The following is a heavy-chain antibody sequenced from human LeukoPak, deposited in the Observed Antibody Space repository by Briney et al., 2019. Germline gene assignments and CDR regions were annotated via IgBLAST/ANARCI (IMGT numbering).Heavy chain of an antibody. D-gene: IGHD6-13*01. CDR2: IYYSSST. Sequence: KPSPTLFLTYTASGGSISSYYCSSILQPPLKSLSFSAHIYYSSSTHYNPSLKSRLTISVDTSKNQFFLKLTSTTAADTAAYYCARGPTTSSWYPFDYWGQGTLVTVSS. CDR3: ARGPTTSSWYPFDY. V-gene: IGHV4-59*01. CDR1: GGSISSYY. J-gene: IGHJ4*02.